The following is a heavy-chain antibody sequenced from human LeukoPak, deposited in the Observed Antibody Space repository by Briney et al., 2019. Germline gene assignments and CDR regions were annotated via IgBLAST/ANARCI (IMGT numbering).Heavy chain of an antibody. CDR3: ARKYGSVDS. Sequence: PGGSLRLSCAASGLTFSSYWMTWVRQAPGKGLEWVANIKQDGSEKYYVDSVKGRFTISRDNAKNSLYLQMNSLRAEDTAVYHCARKYGSVDSWGQGTLVTVSS. CDR2: IKQDGSEK. CDR1: GLTFSSYW. D-gene: IGHD6-19*01. V-gene: IGHV3-7*03. J-gene: IGHJ5*02.